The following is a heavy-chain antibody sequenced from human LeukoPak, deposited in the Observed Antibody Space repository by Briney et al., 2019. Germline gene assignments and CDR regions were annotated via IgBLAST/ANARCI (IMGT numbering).Heavy chain of an antibody. V-gene: IGHV3-74*01. J-gene: IGHJ5*02. CDR1: GFTFSTYR. CDR2: INSDGSST. D-gene: IGHD6-13*01. CDR3: ARDLTAASGNCFGP. Sequence: GGSLRLSCAASGFTFSTYRMSWVRQAPGKGLLWVSRINSDGSSTRYADSVKGRFTISRDNAKNTLYLQMNSLRAEDTAVYYCARDLTAASGNCFGPWAREPWSPSPQ.